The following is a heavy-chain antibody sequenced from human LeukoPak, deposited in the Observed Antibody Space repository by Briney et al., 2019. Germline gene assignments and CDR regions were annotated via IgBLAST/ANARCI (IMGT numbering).Heavy chain of an antibody. J-gene: IGHJ5*02. CDR2: MNQDGSEK. CDR1: GFSFSRYW. Sequence: GGSLRLSCAASGFSFSRYWMSWVRQAPGKGLEWVANMNQDGSEKYYEDSVKGRFTISRDNARNSLYLQMNSLRAEDTAVYYCARDWEGLLNWFDPWGQGTLVTVSS. V-gene: IGHV3-7*01. CDR3: ARDWEGLLNWFDP. D-gene: IGHD1-26*01.